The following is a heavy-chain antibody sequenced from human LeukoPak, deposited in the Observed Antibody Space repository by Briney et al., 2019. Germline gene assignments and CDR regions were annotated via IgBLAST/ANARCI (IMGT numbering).Heavy chain of an antibody. CDR3: PRRYSNYSPMDV. Sequence: GGSLRLSCAASGFTFSGSAMHWVRQASGKGLEWVGRIRSKANSYATAYAASVKGRFTISRDDSKNTAYLQMNSLKTEDTAVYYCPRRYSNYSPMDVWGKGTTVTVSS. CDR2: IRSKANSYAT. CDR1: GFTFSGSA. V-gene: IGHV3-73*01. D-gene: IGHD4-11*01. J-gene: IGHJ6*03.